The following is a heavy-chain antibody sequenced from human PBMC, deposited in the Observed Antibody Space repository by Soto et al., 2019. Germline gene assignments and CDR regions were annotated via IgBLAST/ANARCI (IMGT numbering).Heavy chain of an antibody. D-gene: IGHD2-15*01. CDR1: GYTFTSYA. V-gene: IGHV1-3*01. J-gene: IGHJ3*02. CDR2: INAGNGNT. Sequence: ASVKVSWKASGYTFTSYAMHWVRQAPGQRLEWMGWINAGNGNTKYSQKFQGRVTITRDTSASTAYMELSSLRSEDMAVYYCARGRDVVGVENIWGQGTMVTVSS. CDR3: ARGRDVVGVENI.